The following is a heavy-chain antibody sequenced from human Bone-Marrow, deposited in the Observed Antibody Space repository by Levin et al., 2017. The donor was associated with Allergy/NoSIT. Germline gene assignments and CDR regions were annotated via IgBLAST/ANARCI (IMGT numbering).Heavy chain of an antibody. CDR2: LSSDGAAT. CDR3: GRRGYNSDRFFVDY. J-gene: IGHJ4*02. D-gene: IGHD6-19*01. CDR1: GFTFRNHA. V-gene: IGHV3-64*02. Sequence: GGSLRLSCAASGFTFRNHAMHWVRQAPGKGLEHVSALSSDGAATYYADSVEGRFTISRDNSKNTLYLQMDSLSAEDTAVYYCGRRGYNSDRFFVDYWGQGTLVTVSS.